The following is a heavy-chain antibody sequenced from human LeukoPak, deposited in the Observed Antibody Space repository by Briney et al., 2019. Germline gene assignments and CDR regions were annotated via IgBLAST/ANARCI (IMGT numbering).Heavy chain of an antibody. J-gene: IGHJ4*02. V-gene: IGHV1-18*04. D-gene: IGHD2-21*02. CDR3: ARVRGTALTAYPGYFDY. CDR2: ISIYTGNT. Sequence: GASVKVSCKASGCTFNSYGITWVRLAPGQGLEWMGWISIYTGNTKYGEKFQGRATMTRDTSTSTAYLEVRSLSSDDTAVYYCARVRGTALTAYPGYFDYWGQGALVTVSS. CDR1: GCTFNSYG.